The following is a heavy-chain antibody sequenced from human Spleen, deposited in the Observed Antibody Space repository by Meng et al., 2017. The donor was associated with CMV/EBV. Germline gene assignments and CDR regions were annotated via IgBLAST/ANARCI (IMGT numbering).Heavy chain of an antibody. J-gene: IGHJ4*02. CDR2: IYWDDDK. Sequence: FARSTSGVSVAWGRQPPGKALGWRALIYWDDDKRDSPSLKTRLTITKDTSKNQVVLTMTDMDPVDTATYFCALKVEYSSSSVYFDYWGQGTLVTVSS. D-gene: IGHD6-6*01. CDR1: FARSTSGVS. CDR3: ALKVEYSSSSVYFDY. V-gene: IGHV2-5*02.